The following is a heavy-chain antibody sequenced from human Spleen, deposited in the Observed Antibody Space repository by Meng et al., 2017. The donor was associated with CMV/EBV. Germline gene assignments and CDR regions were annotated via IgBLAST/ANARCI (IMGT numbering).Heavy chain of an antibody. V-gene: IGHV3-53*01. D-gene: IGHD3-10*01. CDR1: GFTVSSNY. Sequence: GESLKISCAASGFTVSSNYMSWVRQAPGKGLEWVSVIYSGGSTYYADSVKGRFTISRDNSKNTLYLQMNSLRAEDTAVYYCAKDYGSGKESDYWGQGTLVTVSS. J-gene: IGHJ4*02. CDR3: AKDYGSGKESDY. CDR2: IYSGGST.